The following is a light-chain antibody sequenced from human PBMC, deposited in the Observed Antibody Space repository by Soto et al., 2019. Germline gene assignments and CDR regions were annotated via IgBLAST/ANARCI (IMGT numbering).Light chain of an antibody. Sequence: EIVLTQSPGTLSLSPGERATLSCRASQSVSSSYLAWYQQKPGQAPRLRIYGASSRATVIPDRFSGSGSGTDFTLTISRLEPEDFAVYYCQQYGSSPFGGGTKVEIK. CDR3: QQYGSSP. CDR2: GAS. V-gene: IGKV3-20*01. CDR1: QSVSSSY. J-gene: IGKJ4*01.